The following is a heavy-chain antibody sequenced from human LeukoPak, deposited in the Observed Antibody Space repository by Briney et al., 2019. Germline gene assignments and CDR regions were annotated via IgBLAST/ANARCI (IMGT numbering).Heavy chain of an antibody. CDR1: GGSISKNY. J-gene: IGHJ4*02. Sequence: SETLSLTCIVSGGSISKNYWSWIRQPAGKGLEWIGRIYTSGSTNYNPSLKSRVTMSVDTSKNQFSLKLSSVTAADTAVYYCATGRGGGGYDFDYWGQGTLVTVSS. D-gene: IGHD5-12*01. V-gene: IGHV4-4*07. CDR2: IYTSGST. CDR3: ATGRGGGGYDFDY.